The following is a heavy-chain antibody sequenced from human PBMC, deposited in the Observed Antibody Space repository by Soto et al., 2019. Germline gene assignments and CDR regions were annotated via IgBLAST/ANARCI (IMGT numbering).Heavy chain of an antibody. D-gene: IGHD3-3*01. Sequence: QVQLVESGGGVVQPGRSLKLSCLASGFTFNDYAMHWVRQAPGKGLEWVALLSYDESNKDYADSVKGRFTISRDNSMNAVYLQINCHRSEDMAVYYCAILSLATYDFWGGGDSWGQGTLVNVSS. CDR3: AILSLATYDFWGGGDS. CDR2: LSYDESNK. CDR1: GFTFNDYA. J-gene: IGHJ4*02. V-gene: IGHV3-30*04.